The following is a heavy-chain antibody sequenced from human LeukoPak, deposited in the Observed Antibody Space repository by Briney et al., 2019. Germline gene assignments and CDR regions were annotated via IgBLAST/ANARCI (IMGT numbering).Heavy chain of an antibody. CDR2: IYYSGST. CDR1: GGSISSYY. Sequence: SETLSLTCTVSGGSISSYYWNWVRQPPGKGLEWIGYIYYSGSTNYNPSLKSRVTILVDTSKNQFSLRLSSVTAADTAVYHCAREYSSSSGRRAFDIWGQGTMVTVSS. CDR3: AREYSSSSGRRAFDI. D-gene: IGHD6-6*01. J-gene: IGHJ3*02. V-gene: IGHV4-59*08.